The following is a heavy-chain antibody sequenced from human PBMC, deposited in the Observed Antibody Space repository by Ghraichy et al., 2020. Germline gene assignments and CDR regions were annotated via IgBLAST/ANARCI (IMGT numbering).Heavy chain of an antibody. CDR1: GFTFSSYA. D-gene: IGHD3-22*01. J-gene: IGHJ4*02. Sequence: GESLNISCAASGFTFSSYAMHWVRQAPGKGLEWVAVISYDGSNKYYADSVKGRFTISRDNSKNTLYLQMNSLRAEDTAVYYCARVPWYYDSSGPKYYFDYWGQGTLVTVSS. CDR3: ARVPWYYDSSGPKYYFDY. V-gene: IGHV3-30*04. CDR2: ISYDGSNK.